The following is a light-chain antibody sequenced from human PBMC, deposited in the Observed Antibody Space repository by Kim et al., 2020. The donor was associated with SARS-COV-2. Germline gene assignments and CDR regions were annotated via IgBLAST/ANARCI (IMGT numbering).Light chain of an antibody. J-gene: IGKJ2*01. CDR1: QSVSNN. Sequence: EIVMTQSPATLSVSPGERATLSCRASQSVSNNLAWYQHKPGRPPRLLIYGASTRATGVPAMFSGYGSGTDFTLTVSSLQSEDFAVYYCHQYNDWPPGDTFGQGTKLEI. CDR3: HQYNDWPPGDT. CDR2: GAS. V-gene: IGKV3-15*01.